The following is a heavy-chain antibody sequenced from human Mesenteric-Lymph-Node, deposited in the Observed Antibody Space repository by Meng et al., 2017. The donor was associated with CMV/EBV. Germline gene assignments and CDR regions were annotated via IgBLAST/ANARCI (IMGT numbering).Heavy chain of an antibody. D-gene: IGHD2-15*01. CDR1: GYTFTSYW. Sequence: GGSLRLSCKGSGYTFTSYWIGWVRQMPGKGLEWMGIIYGGNSETRYSPSFQGQVTISADKSATTAYLQWRSLQASDTAIYYCARLGGSGGSWIDSWGQGTLVTVSS. V-gene: IGHV5-51*01. J-gene: IGHJ4*02. CDR2: IYGGNSET. CDR3: ARLGGSGGSWIDS.